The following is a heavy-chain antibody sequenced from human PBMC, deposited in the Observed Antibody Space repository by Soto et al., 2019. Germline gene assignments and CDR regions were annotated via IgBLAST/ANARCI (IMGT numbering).Heavy chain of an antibody. CDR1: GLTFVYAW. CDR2: IKSQAGGGTI. D-gene: IGHD3-3*01. Sequence: EVQLVESGGGLVKPGGSLRISCTASGLTFVYAWMDWARQAPGKRLEWVGRIKSQAGGGTIEYAAPVKGRFTISRDDSKNTVYLQMDRLKTEDTAVYYCTHVSSVAHPFSDFWGQGTLVTVSS. CDR3: THVSSVAHPFSDF. V-gene: IGHV3-15*07. J-gene: IGHJ4*02.